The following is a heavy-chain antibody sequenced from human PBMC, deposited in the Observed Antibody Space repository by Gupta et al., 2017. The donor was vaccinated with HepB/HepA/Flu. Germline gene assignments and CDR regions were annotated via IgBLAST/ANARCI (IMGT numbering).Heavy chain of an antibody. CDR1: GVSISSYY. Sequence: QVQLQESGPGLVKPSETLSLTCTVSGVSISSYYRSWLRQSPGKGLEWIGYIYNSGSPNYNSSLKSRVTIAADTSTNQFSLKLSSVTAADTAVYFCARQNYGDYAMDVWGQGTTVTVSS. J-gene: IGHJ6*02. D-gene: IGHD4-17*01. CDR2: IYNSGSP. V-gene: IGHV4-59*08. CDR3: ARQNYGDYAMDV.